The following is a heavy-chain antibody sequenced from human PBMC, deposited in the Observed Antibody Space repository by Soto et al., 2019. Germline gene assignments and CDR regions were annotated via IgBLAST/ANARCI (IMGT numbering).Heavy chain of an antibody. CDR1: GFTVSSNY. J-gene: IGHJ4*02. D-gene: IGHD3-22*01. V-gene: IGHV3-53*01. CDR3: ARGDYYDSSGSFDY. Sequence: PGGSLRLSCAASGFTVSSNYMSWVRQAPGKGLEWVSVIYSGGSTYYADSVKGRFTISRDNSKNTLYLQLTSLRAEDTAVYSCARGDYYDSSGSFDYWGQGTLVTVSS. CDR2: IYSGGST.